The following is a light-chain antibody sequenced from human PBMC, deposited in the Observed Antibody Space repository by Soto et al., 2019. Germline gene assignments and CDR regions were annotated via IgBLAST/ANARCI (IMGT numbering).Light chain of an antibody. CDR1: QDISNY. CDR3: QQLNSYTRT. V-gene: IGKV1-27*01. CDR2: TAS. J-gene: IGKJ1*01. Sequence: DIQMTQSPSSLSASIGDTVNITCRASQDISNYLAWYQKTPGKVPKLLIYTASTLQSGVPSRFSGSGSGTEFNLTISSLQPEDFATYECQQLNSYTRTFGQGTKVDIK.